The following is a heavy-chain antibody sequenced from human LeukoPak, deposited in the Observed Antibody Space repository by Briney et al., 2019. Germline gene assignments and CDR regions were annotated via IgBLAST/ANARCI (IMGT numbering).Heavy chain of an antibody. V-gene: IGHV3-53*01. CDR3: ASAREYCGSAECYEYFQH. Sequence: GGSLRLSCAASGFTVGTNSMSWVRQSPGKGLEWVSVIYSGGSTYYADSVNCRFTISRDNSRNTLFLQMNSLRAEDTALYYCASAREYCGSAECYEYFQHWGQGTLVTVSS. J-gene: IGHJ1*01. D-gene: IGHD2-21*01. CDR1: GFTVGTNS. CDR2: IYSGGST.